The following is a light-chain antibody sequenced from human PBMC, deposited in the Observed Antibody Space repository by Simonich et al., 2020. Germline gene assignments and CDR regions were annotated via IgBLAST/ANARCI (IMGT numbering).Light chain of an antibody. Sequence: QSALTQPASVSGSPGQSITISCTGTSSDVGGYNYVSWYQQHPGKAPKLMIYEVSKRPPGVPVRFSGSKSGNTASLTVSGLQAEDEADDDCSSYAGSNNYWVFGGGTKLTVL. CDR1: SSDVGGYNY. J-gene: IGLJ3*02. CDR3: SSYAGSNNYWV. CDR2: EVS. V-gene: IGLV2-8*01.